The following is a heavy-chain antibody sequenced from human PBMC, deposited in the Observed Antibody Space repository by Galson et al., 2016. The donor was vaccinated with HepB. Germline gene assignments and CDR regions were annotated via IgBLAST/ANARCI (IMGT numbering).Heavy chain of an antibody. J-gene: IGHJ6*02. Sequence: CAISGDSVSGNSAAWNWIRQSPSRGLEWLGRTYYRAKWYNDYAESVRSRLIIKPDTSKNQLSLQLNPVTPEDTGVYYCARTRGNRGIAAAGGSTDYGMDVWGQGTTVTVSS. CDR3: ARTRGNRGIAAAGGSTDYGMDV. V-gene: IGHV6-1*01. D-gene: IGHD6-25*01. CDR1: GDSVSGNSAA. CDR2: TYYRAKWYN.